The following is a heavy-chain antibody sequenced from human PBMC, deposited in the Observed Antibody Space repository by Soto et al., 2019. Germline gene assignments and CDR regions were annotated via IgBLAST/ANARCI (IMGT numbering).Heavy chain of an antibody. CDR2: ISAYNGNT. V-gene: IGHV1-18*01. CDR1: GYTFTSYG. CDR3: AAGGDGSSY. Sequence: GASVKVSCKASGYTFTSYGISWVRQAPGQGLEWMGWISAYNGNTKYAQTLQGRVTFTRDTSASTAYMELSSLISEGTAIYYCAAGGDGSSYWGQGTLLTVSS. D-gene: IGHD6-13*01. J-gene: IGHJ4*02.